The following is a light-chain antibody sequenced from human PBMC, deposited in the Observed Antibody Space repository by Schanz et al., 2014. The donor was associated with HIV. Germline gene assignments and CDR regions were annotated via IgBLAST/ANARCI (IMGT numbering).Light chain of an antibody. Sequence: QSALTQPASVSGSPGQSITISCTGTSGDIGTYAAVSWYQQHPDKAPRLLIYGVTSRPSGISSRFSGSASGNTASLTISGXXXEDEADYYCSSYRGDHTVVFGGGTKLTVL. CDR3: SSYRGDHTVV. CDR1: SGDIGTYAA. J-gene: IGLJ3*02. CDR2: GVT. V-gene: IGLV2-14*03.